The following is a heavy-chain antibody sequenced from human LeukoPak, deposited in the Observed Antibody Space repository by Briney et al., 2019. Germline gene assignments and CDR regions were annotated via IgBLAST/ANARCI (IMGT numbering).Heavy chain of an antibody. D-gene: IGHD3-22*01. J-gene: IGHJ4*02. CDR2: IYYSGST. Sequence: PSETLSLTCTVSGGSISSYYWSWIRQPSGKGLEWIGYIYYSGSTNYNPSLKSRVTISVDTSKNQFSLKLSSVTAADTAVYYCARYKYYYDSSGYIDYWGQGTLVTVSS. CDR1: GGSISSYY. V-gene: IGHV4-59*01. CDR3: ARYKYYYDSSGYIDY.